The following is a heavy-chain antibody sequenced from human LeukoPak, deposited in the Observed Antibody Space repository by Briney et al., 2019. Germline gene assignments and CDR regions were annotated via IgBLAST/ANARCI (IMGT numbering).Heavy chain of an antibody. D-gene: IGHD3-10*01. V-gene: IGHV3-11*05. CDR1: GFTFSDYH. CDR2: ISSSSNYT. Sequence: GGSLRLSCAASGFTFSDYHMSWIRQAPGEGLEYLSYISSSSNYTNYADSVKGRFTISRDDAKNSLYLQMNSLRVKDTAVYYCARGAYYYGSGSYSDAFDIWGQGTMVTVSS. CDR3: ARGAYYYGSGSYSDAFDI. J-gene: IGHJ3*02.